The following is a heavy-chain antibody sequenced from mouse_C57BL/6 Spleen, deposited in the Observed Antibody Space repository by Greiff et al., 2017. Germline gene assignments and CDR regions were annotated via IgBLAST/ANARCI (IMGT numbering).Heavy chain of an antibody. CDR3: ARRDWYFDV. J-gene: IGHJ1*03. Sequence: EVQLQQSGPELVKPGASVKIPCKASGYTFTDYNMYWVKQSHGKSLEWIGDINPNNGGTIYNQKFKGKATLTVDKSSSTAYMELRSLTSEDTAVYYCARRDWYFDVWGTGTTVTVSS. CDR1: GYTFTDYN. CDR2: INPNNGGT. V-gene: IGHV1-18*01.